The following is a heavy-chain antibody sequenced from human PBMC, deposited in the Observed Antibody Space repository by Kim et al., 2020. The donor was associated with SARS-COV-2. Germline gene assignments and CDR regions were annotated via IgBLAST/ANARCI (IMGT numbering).Heavy chain of an antibody. J-gene: IGHJ3*02. CDR3: ARDHRAFDI. Sequence: GSTYYANSVKGRFTISRDNSKNTLYLQMGSLRAEDMAVYYCARDHRAFDIWGQGTMVTVSS. CDR2: GST. V-gene: IGHV3-64*01.